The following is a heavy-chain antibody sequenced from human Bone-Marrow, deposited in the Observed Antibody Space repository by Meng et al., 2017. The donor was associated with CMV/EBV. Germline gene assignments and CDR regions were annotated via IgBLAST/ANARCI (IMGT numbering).Heavy chain of an antibody. CDR3: ATGVADFEY. CDR1: GYTFTSYD. D-gene: IGHD6-19*01. Sequence: QGQLGKCGDEVNKPGASVKVSSKASGYTFTSYDINSVRQAAGQGLEWMGWMNPNSGNTDYAQKFQGRVTMTRNISKSTAYMDLSSLRSEDTAVYYCATGVADFEYWGQGTLVTVSS. V-gene: IGHV1-8*01. J-gene: IGHJ4*02. CDR2: MNPNSGNT.